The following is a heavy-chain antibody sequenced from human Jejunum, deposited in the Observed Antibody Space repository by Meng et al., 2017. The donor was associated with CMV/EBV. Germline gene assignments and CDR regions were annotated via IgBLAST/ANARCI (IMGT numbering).Heavy chain of an antibody. V-gene: IGHV3-74*01. Sequence: ASGFTFSSYWMHWVRQAPGKGLVWVSRINSDGSGTSYADSVKGRFTISRDNAKNTLYLEMNSLRDDDTGVYYCARAVSGGSLADYWGQGTLVTVSS. J-gene: IGHJ4*02. CDR1: GFTFSSYW. CDR3: ARAVSGGSLADY. CDR2: INSDGSGT. D-gene: IGHD6-19*01.